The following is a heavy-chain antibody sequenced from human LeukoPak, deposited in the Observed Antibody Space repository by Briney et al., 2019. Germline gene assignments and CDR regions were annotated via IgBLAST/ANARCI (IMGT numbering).Heavy chain of an antibody. V-gene: IGHV3-7*01. CDR3: SKVNS. J-gene: IGHJ4*02. CDR2: MSQDGSSK. D-gene: IGHD3-22*01. CDR1: GFTFSNSW. Sequence: GGSLRLSCAASGFTFSNSWMSWLRQAPGKGLEWVAHMSQDGSSKFYVDSVKGRFTISRDNAKNSLYLQMNGLRVEDTAVYYCSKVNSWGPGTLVTVSS.